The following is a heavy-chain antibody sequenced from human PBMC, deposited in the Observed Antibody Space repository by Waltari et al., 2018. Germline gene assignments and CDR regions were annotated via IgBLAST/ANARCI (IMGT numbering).Heavy chain of an antibody. V-gene: IGHV1-69*08. CDR1: GGTFSSYT. Sequence: QVQLVQSGAEVKKPGSSVKVSCKASGGTFSSYTISWVRQAPGQGLEWMGRIIPILGKANYEQKVQGRVTINADKSTSTADMELSSLRAEDTAVYYCARERYYDPRPSIDYWGQGTLVTVSS. D-gene: IGHD3-22*01. CDR2: IIPILGKA. CDR3: ARERYYDPRPSIDY. J-gene: IGHJ4*02.